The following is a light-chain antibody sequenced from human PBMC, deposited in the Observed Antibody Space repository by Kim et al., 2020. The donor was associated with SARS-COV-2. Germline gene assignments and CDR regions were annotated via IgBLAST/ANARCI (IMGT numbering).Light chain of an antibody. CDR3: NSWDSRADHPV. CDR1: SLRTHY. J-gene: IGLJ3*02. CDR2: GKN. Sequence: SSELTQDPAVSVALGQTVSITCQGDSLRTHYATWYQQKPGQAPIPVIFGKNKRPSGSPERFSGPSSGTTSSLTITGAQAEDEAEYYCNSWDSRADHPVFGGGTQLTVL. V-gene: IGLV3-19*02.